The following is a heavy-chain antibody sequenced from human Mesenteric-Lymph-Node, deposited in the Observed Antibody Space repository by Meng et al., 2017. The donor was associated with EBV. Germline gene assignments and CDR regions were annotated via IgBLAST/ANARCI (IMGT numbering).Heavy chain of an antibody. V-gene: IGHV4-61*01. D-gene: IGHD1-1*01. CDR1: GGSVTSGSYY. Sequence: QGQLQQTGPALVTPSGALSPTCTVSGGSVTSGSYYWNWIRQPPGKRLEWIGYIHYSGSTNYNPSLKSQITISVDTSKNQLSLRVSHVTAADTAVYYCARGRRGVQYFDFWDQGALVTVSS. CDR3: ARGRRGVQYFDF. J-gene: IGHJ4*02. CDR2: IHYSGST.